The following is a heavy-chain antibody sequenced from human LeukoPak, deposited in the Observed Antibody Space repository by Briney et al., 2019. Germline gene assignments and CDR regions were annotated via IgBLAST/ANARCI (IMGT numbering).Heavy chain of an antibody. CDR1: GYTFTSYA. CDR3: ARDRRYYDFWSGYSVELPDY. CDR2: INAGNGNT. J-gene: IGHJ4*02. V-gene: IGHV1-3*01. Sequence: GASVKVSCKASGYTFTSYAMHWVRQAPGQRLEWMGWINAGNGNTKYSQKFQGRVTITSDTSASTAYMELSSLRSEDTAVYYCARDRRYYDFWSGYSVELPDYWGQGTLVTVSS. D-gene: IGHD3-3*01.